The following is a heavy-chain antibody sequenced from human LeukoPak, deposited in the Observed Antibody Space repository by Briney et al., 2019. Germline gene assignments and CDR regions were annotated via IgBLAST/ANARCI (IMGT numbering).Heavy chain of an antibody. Sequence: ASVKVSCKASGYTFTSYGISWVQQAPGQGLEWMGWISAYNGNTNYAQKLQGRVTMTTDTSTSTAYMELRSLRSDDTAVYYCARDPGYCSGGSCYSRAFDIWGQGTMVTASS. CDR3: ARDPGYCSGGSCYSRAFDI. D-gene: IGHD2-15*01. J-gene: IGHJ3*02. V-gene: IGHV1-18*01. CDR1: GYTFTSYG. CDR2: ISAYNGNT.